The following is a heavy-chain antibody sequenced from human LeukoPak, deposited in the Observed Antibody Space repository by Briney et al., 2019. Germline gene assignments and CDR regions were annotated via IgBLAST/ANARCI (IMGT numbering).Heavy chain of an antibody. V-gene: IGHV4-38-2*02. J-gene: IGHJ5*02. CDR3: TRLSHVAGATKVSWFDP. CDR2: IYHSGTT. Sequence: SETLSLTCSDSAYSISDGFLCGWIRQPPRKVLEWIASIYHSGTTYYNPSLRSRVTASVDTSKNQFSLRLSSATAADTAVYYCTRLSHVAGATKVSWFDPWGQGTLVTVSS. CDR1: AYSISDGFL. D-gene: IGHD1-26*01.